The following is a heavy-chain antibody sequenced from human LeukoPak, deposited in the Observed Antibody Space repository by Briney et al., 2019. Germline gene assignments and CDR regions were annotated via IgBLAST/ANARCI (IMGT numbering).Heavy chain of an antibody. CDR1: GYTFTSYA. J-gene: IGHJ6*02. Sequence: ASVKVSCKASGYTFTSYAMHWVRQAPGQRLEWMGWINAGNGNTKYSQKFQGRVTITADESTSTAYMELSSLRSEDTAVYYCAKTFLTAYDTYFYYYGLDVWGQGTPVTVSS. CDR3: AKTFLTAYDTYFYYYGLDV. D-gene: IGHD3-9*01. V-gene: IGHV1-3*01. CDR2: INAGNGNT.